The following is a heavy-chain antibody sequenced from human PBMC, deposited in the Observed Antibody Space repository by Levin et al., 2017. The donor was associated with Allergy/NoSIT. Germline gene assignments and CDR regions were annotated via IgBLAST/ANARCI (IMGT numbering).Heavy chain of an antibody. Sequence: ESLKISCTVSGGSISSYYWSWIRQPPGKGLEWIGYIYYSGSTNYNPSLKSRVTISVDTSKNQFSLKLSSVTAADTAVYYCARDLEGYSSSDRWFDPWGQGTLVTVSS. CDR2: IYYSGST. V-gene: IGHV4-59*01. CDR1: GGSISSYY. J-gene: IGHJ5*02. D-gene: IGHD6-6*01. CDR3: ARDLEGYSSSDRWFDP.